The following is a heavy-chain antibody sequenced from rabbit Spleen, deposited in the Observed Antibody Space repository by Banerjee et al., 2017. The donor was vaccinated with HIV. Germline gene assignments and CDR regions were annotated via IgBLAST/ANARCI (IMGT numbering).Heavy chain of an antibody. CDR3: ARDLVAAIGWNFNL. V-gene: IGHV1S45*01. D-gene: IGHD5-1*01. CDR1: GFDFSNYG. Sequence: QEQLVESGGGLVQPGGSLKLSCKASGFDFSNYGVSWVRQAPGKGLEWIACIYSGSSGDTYYASWAKGRFTISKTSSTTVTLQMTSLTAADTATYFCARDLVAAIGWNFNLWGPGTLVTVS. J-gene: IGHJ4*01. CDR2: IYSGSSGDT.